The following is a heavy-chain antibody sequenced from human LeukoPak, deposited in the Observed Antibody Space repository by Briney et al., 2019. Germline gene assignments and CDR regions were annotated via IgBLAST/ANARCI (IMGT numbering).Heavy chain of an antibody. CDR2: IYYSGST. D-gene: IGHD4-11*01. CDR3: ARTPTVTTHHDYYGMDV. V-gene: IGHV4-59*01. Sequence: SETLSLTCTASGVSISTYYWSWIRQPPGKGLEWIGYIYYSGSTNYNPSLKSRVTISVDTSKSQFSLKLSSVTAADTAEDYFARTPTVTTHHDYYGMDVWGKGTAVTVSS. CDR1: GVSISTYY. J-gene: IGHJ6*04.